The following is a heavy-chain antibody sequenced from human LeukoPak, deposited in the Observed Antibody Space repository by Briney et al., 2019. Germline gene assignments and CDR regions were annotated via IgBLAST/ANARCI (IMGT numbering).Heavy chain of an antibody. Sequence: SGTLSLTCAVSGQSISTSHWWSWVRQPPGKGLEWIGEISRSGSTYNPSLKSRVTLSVDKSKNQFSLKLSSVTAADTAVYYCARDRAGFHDAFDIWGQGTMVTVSS. CDR2: ISRSGST. V-gene: IGHV4-4*02. CDR1: GQSISTSHW. D-gene: IGHD3-10*01. CDR3: ARDRAGFHDAFDI. J-gene: IGHJ3*02.